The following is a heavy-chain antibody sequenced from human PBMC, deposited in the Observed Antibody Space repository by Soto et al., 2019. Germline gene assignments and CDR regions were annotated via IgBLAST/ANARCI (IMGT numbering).Heavy chain of an antibody. Sequence: AVKVSCKAAGGTFSSCAISWGRQAPGQGLEWRGGIIPIFGTANYEQKFQGRVTITADESTSTAYMELSSLRSEDTAVYYCARESVDTAMVSNSVYYYYGMDVWGQGTTVTVSS. CDR2: IIPIFGTA. V-gene: IGHV1-69*13. D-gene: IGHD5-18*01. J-gene: IGHJ6*02. CDR1: GGTFSSCA. CDR3: ARESVDTAMVSNSVYYYYGMDV.